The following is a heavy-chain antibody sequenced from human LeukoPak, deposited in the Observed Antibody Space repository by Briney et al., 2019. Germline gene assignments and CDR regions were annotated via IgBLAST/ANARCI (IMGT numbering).Heavy chain of an antibody. CDR3: AREGGTYGSGSLFFDY. Sequence: GGSLRLSCAASGFTFSSYAMHWVRQAPGKGLEWVSGISGSGGRTYYADSVKGRFTISRDNSKNTLYLQMNSLRAEDTAVYYCAREGGTYGSGSLFFDYWGQGTLVTVSS. CDR2: ISGSGGRT. D-gene: IGHD3-10*01. V-gene: IGHV3-23*01. J-gene: IGHJ4*02. CDR1: GFTFSSYA.